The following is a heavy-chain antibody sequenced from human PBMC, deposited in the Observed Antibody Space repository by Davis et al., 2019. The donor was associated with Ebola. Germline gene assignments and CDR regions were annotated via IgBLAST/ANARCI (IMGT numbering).Heavy chain of an antibody. J-gene: IGHJ3*02. Sequence: ASVKVSCKASGYTFTGYYMHWVRQAPGQGLEWMGWINPNSGGTNYAQNFQGWVTMTRDTSISTAYMELSSLRSEDTAVYYCARDTTYSSGSDIWGQGTMVTVSS. CDR3: ARDTTYSSGSDI. D-gene: IGHD6-19*01. V-gene: IGHV1-2*04. CDR1: GYTFTGYY. CDR2: INPNSGGT.